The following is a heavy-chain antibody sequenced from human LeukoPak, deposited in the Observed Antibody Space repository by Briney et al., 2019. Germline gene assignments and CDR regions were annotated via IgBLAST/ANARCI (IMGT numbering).Heavy chain of an antibody. V-gene: IGHV1-69*13. CDR3: AREYDFWSGYPLVPFDY. J-gene: IGHJ4*02. D-gene: IGHD3-3*01. CDR1: GGTLSSYA. CDR2: IIPIFGTA. Sequence: GASVKVSCKASGGTLSSYAISWVRQAPGQGLEWMGGIIPIFGTANYAQKFQGRVTITADESTSTAYMELSSLRSEDTAVYYCAREYDFWSGYPLVPFDYWGQGTLVTVSS.